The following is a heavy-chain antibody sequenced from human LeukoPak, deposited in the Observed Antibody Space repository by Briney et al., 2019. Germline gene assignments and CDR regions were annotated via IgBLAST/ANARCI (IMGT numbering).Heavy chain of an antibody. CDR1: GFTFSSYA. J-gene: IGHJ4*02. Sequence: PGGSLRLSCAASGFTFSSYAMSWVRQAPGKGLEWVSGISGSGGTTNYADSVKGRFTISRDNSKNTLYLQMNSLRAEDTAVYYCAKDYSDSSGYFRVPHVFDFWGQGTLVTVSS. CDR3: AKDYSDSSGYFRVPHVFDF. D-gene: IGHD3-22*01. V-gene: IGHV3-23*01. CDR2: ISGSGGTT.